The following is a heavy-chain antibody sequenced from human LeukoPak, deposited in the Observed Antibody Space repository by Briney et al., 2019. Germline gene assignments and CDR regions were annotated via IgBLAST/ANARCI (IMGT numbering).Heavy chain of an antibody. Sequence: GGSLRLSCAASGFTFSSYAMSWVRQAPGKGLEWVSAISGSGGSTYYADSVKGRFTISRDNSKNTLYLQMNSLRAEDTTVYYCARDPLWFGESISSFDYWGQGTLVTVSS. CDR3: ARDPLWFGESISSFDY. CDR1: GFTFSSYA. D-gene: IGHD3-10*01. J-gene: IGHJ4*02. CDR2: ISGSGGST. V-gene: IGHV3-23*01.